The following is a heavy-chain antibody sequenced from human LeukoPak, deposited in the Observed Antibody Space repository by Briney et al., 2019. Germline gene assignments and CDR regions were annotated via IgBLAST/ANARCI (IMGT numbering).Heavy chain of an antibody. D-gene: IGHD3-16*01. Sequence: GGSLRLSCAASGFTFSNYAMHWVRQAPAKGLEWVAVISYDGSNKFYADSVKGRFTISRDNARNSMFLQMNSLRVEDTAVYYCASQSYARFDPWGQGTLVTVSS. CDR1: GFTFSNYA. CDR2: ISYDGSNK. CDR3: ASQSYARFDP. J-gene: IGHJ5*02. V-gene: IGHV3-30*04.